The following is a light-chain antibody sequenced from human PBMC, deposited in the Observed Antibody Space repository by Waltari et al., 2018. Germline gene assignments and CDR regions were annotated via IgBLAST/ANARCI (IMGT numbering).Light chain of an antibody. J-gene: IGKJ1*01. CDR2: SAS. CDR3: QQYIDWPPGT. CDR1: QSISTN. V-gene: IGKV3-15*01. Sequence: IVMTQSPASLSVSPGERATLSCKTSQSISTNLAWYQQKPGQAPRSPIYSASTRATGFAARFSGSGSGTEFTLTISSLQSEDFAIYYCQQYIDWPPGTFGQGTRVEIK.